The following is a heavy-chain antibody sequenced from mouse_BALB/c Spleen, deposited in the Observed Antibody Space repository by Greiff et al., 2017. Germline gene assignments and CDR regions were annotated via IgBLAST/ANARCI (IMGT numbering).Heavy chain of an antibody. CDR2: INPDSSTI. D-gene: IGHD2-10*02. CDR3: ARQEYGIFYFDY. V-gene: IGHV4-1*02. Sequence: EVKLMESGGGLVQPGGSLKLSCAASGFDFSRYWMSWVRQAPGKGLEWIGEINPDSSTINYTPSLKDKFIISRDNAKNTLYLQMSKVRSEDTALYYCARQEYGIFYFDYWGQGTTLTVSS. J-gene: IGHJ2*01. CDR1: GFDFSRYW.